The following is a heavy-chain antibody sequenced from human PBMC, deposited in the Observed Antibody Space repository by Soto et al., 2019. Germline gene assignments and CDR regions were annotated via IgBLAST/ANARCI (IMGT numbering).Heavy chain of an antibody. V-gene: IGHV3-30*18. CDR1: GFTFSSYG. CDR3: AKEMVVVAATRGMDG. Sequence: PGGSLRLSCAASGFTFSSYGMHWVRQAPGKGLEWVAVISYDGSNKYYADSVKGRFTISRDNSKNTLYLQMNSLRAEDTAVYYCAKEMVVVAATRGMDGWGQGTTVTVSS. J-gene: IGHJ6*02. CDR2: ISYDGSNK. D-gene: IGHD2-15*01.